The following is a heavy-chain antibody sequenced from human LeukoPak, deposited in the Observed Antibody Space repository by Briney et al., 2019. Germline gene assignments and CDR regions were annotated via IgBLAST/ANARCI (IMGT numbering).Heavy chain of an antibody. CDR1: GFTFSSYW. J-gene: IGHJ4*02. CDR3: ARDPLFYYYDSSGYPPPY. Sequence: GGSLRLSCAASGFTFSSYWMSWVRQAPGKGLEWVANIKQDGSEKYFVDSVKGRFTISRDNAKNSLYLQMNSLRAEDTAVYYCARDPLFYYYDSSGYPPPYWGQGTLVTVSS. V-gene: IGHV3-7*01. D-gene: IGHD3-22*01. CDR2: IKQDGSEK.